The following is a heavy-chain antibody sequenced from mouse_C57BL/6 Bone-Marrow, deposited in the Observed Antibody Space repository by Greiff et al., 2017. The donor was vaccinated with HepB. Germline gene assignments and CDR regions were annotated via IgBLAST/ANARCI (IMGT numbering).Heavy chain of an antibody. CDR3: ARDLTSPFAY. Sequence: EVQLVESGGGLVQPGGSLKLSCAASGFTFSDYGMAWVRQAPRKGPEWVAFISNLAYSIYYADTVTGRFTISRENAKNTLYLEMSSLRSEDTAMYYCARDLTSPFAYWGQGTLVTVSA. V-gene: IGHV5-15*01. J-gene: IGHJ3*01. D-gene: IGHD1-1*01. CDR1: GFTFSDYG. CDR2: ISNLAYSI.